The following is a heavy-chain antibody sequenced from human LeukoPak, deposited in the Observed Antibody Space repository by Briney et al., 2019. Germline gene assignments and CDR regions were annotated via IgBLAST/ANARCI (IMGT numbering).Heavy chain of an antibody. CDR2: ITSNSDGGTT. V-gene: IGHV3-15*01. CDR3: ATGPLDY. CDR1: GLIFCKAW. Sequence: PGGSLRLSCAASGLIFCKAWMTWVRQAPGKGLEWVGRITSNSDGGTTDYATPVKGRFVISRDDSKPTLYLQMNSLKTEDTAIYYCATGPLDYWGQGTLLTVSS. J-gene: IGHJ4*02.